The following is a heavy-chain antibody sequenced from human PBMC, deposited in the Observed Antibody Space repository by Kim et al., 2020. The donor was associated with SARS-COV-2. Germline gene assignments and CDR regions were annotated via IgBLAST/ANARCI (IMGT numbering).Heavy chain of an antibody. CDR3: AKEDYYGSGSYYYYYGMDV. J-gene: IGHJ6*02. V-gene: IGHV3-33*06. CDR2: IWYDGSNK. Sequence: GGSLRLSCAASGFTFSSYGMHWVRQAPGKGLEWVAVIWYDGSNKYYADSVKGRFTISRDNSKNTLYLQMNSLRAEDTAVYYCAKEDYYGSGSYYYYYGMDVWGQGTTVTVSS. CDR1: GFTFSSYG. D-gene: IGHD3-10*01.